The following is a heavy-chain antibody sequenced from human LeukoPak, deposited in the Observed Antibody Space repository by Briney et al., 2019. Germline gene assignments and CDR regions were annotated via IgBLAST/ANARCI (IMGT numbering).Heavy chain of an antibody. CDR1: GGSISSGGYY. CDR3: ARDPTPENLAFDI. J-gene: IGHJ3*02. V-gene: IGHV4-31*11. Sequence: SSETLSLTCAVSGGSISSGGYYWSWIRQHPGKGLEWIGYIYYSGSTYYNPSLKSRVTISVDTSKNQFSLKLSSVTAADTAVYYCARDPTPENLAFDIWGQGTMVTVSS. CDR2: IYYSGST.